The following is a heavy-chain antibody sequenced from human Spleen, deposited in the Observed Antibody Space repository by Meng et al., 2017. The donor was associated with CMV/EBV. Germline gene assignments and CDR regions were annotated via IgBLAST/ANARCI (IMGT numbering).Heavy chain of an antibody. CDR3: ARSSVLWFGESPWFDP. D-gene: IGHD3-10*01. CDR2: ISRDSTK. V-gene: IGHV3-48*03. CDR1: GFTFSTYE. J-gene: IGHJ5*02. Sequence: GESLKISCVGSGFTFSTYEMNWVRQAPGKGLEWVSYISRDSTKMYGDSVKGRFTISRDNAKSSLYLQMNSLRVEDTAVYYCARSSVLWFGESPWFDPWGQGTLVTVSS.